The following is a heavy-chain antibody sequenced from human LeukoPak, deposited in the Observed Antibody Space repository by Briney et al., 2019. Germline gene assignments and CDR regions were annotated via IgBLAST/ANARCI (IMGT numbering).Heavy chain of an antibody. CDR1: GGSISSYY. V-gene: IGHV4-59*01. Sequence: PSETLSLTCTVSGGSISSYYWNWIRPPPGKGLEWIGYIYYSGSTNYNPSLKSRVTISVDTSKNQFSLQLSSVTAADTAVYYCARGRCYPEPFQDWGQGALVTVS. J-gene: IGHJ1*01. D-gene: IGHD2-8*01. CDR2: IYYSGST. CDR3: ARGRCYPEPFQD.